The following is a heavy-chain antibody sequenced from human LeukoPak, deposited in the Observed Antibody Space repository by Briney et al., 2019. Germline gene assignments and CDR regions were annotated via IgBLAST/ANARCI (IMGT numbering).Heavy chain of an antibody. CDR1: GGSISSSNW. CDR3: ARVSVSSGYYPHYGMDV. V-gene: IGHV4-4*02. Sequence: TGTLSLTCAVSGGSISSSNWWSWVRQPPGKGLEWIGEIYHSGSTNYNPPLKSRVTISVDKSKNQFPLKLSSVTAADTAVYYCARVSVSSGYYPHYGMDVWGQGTTVTVSS. D-gene: IGHD3-22*01. J-gene: IGHJ6*02. CDR2: IYHSGST.